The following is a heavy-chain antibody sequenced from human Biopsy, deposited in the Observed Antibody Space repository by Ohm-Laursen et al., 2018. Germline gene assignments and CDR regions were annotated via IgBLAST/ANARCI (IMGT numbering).Heavy chain of an antibody. CDR2: IVVGSGYA. CDR3: AAEVGVTVDVGF. CDR1: GFAFSNSV. V-gene: IGHV1-58*01. J-gene: IGHJ4*02. D-gene: IGHD1-26*01. Sequence: ASVKVSCKASGFAFSNSVVQWVRQARGQRLEWIGWIVVGSGYAVYAQNFQERVTITKDLSTSTANMELSSLRSDDTAVYYCAAEVGVTVDVGFWGQGTLVTVSS.